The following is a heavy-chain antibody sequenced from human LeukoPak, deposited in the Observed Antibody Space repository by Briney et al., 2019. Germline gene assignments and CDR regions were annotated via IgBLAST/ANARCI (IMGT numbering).Heavy chain of an antibody. CDR1: GGSISSYY. J-gene: IGHJ6*03. Sequence: SETLSLTCTVSGGSISSYYWSWIRQPPGKGLEWIGSIYYSGSTYYNPSLKSRVTISVDTSKNQFSLKLSSVTAADTAVYYCARQKIAAAGRFYYYYYYMDVWGKGTTVTISS. CDR2: IYYSGST. V-gene: IGHV4-59*05. D-gene: IGHD6-13*01. CDR3: ARQKIAAAGRFYYYYYYMDV.